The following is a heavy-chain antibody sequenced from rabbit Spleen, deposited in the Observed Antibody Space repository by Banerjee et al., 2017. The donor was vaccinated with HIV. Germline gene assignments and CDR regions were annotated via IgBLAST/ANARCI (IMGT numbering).Heavy chain of an antibody. CDR1: GFSFSSSYW. D-gene: IGHD3-1*01. CDR2: IYGGSSGST. CDR3: ARSDHTYNWGFAL. J-gene: IGHJ4*01. Sequence: QSLEESGGDLVKPGASLTLTCTASGFSFSSSYWICWVRQAPGKGLEWIACIYGGSSGSTYYASWAKGRFTISKTSSTTVTLQMTSLTAADTATYFCARSDHTYNWGFALWGPGTLVTVS. V-gene: IGHV1S40*01.